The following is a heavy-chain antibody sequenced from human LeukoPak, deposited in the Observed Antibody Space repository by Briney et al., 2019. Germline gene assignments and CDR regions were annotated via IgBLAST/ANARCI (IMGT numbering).Heavy chain of an antibody. CDR3: AREQLWDYYYYGMDV. J-gene: IGHJ6*02. CDR1: GFTFSSYG. D-gene: IGHD5-18*01. V-gene: IGHV3-30*03. Sequence: GRSLRLSCAASGFTFSSYGMHWVRQAPGKGLEWVAVISYDGSNKYYADSVKGRFTISRDNSKNTLYLQMNSLRAEDTAVYYCAREQLWDYYYYGMDVWGQGTTVTVSS. CDR2: ISYDGSNK.